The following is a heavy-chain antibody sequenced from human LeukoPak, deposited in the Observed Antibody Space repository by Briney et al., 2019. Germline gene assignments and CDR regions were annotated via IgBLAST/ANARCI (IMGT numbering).Heavy chain of an antibody. CDR3: ARQLLIAVSDF. D-gene: IGHD6-19*01. CDR2: VYYSGTT. CDR1: GRSLSSSNYY. Sequence: SETLSLTCTVSGRSLSSSNYYWGCTRHPPGKGLEWIGSVYYSGTTHYNPSLKSRVTISVDTSKKQFSVKLTSVTAADTAVYYCARQLLIAVSDFWGQGTLVTVSS. J-gene: IGHJ4*02. V-gene: IGHV4-39*01.